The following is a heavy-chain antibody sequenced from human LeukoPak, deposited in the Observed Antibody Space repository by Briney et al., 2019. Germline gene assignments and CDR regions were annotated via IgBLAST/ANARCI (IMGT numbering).Heavy chain of an antibody. CDR3: AADFWSGYYMFTV. CDR2: INHSGST. Sequence: KPSETLSLTCAVYGGSFSHYYWSWIRQPPGKGLEWIGEINHSGSTTYNPSLQSRVTISVDTSKNQFSLKLNSVTATDTAVYYRAADFWSGYYMFTVWGQGTTVTVSS. CDR1: GGSFSHYY. J-gene: IGHJ6*02. D-gene: IGHD3-3*01. V-gene: IGHV4-34*01.